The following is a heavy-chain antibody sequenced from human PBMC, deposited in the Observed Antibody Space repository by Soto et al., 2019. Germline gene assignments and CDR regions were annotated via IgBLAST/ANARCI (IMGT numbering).Heavy chain of an antibody. V-gene: IGHV3-30-3*01. D-gene: IGHD6-13*01. CDR1: GFTFSSYA. CDR3: ARDRYSSSWYIFYGMDV. CDR2: ISYDGSNK. J-gene: IGHJ6*02. Sequence: QVQLVESGGGVVQPGRSLRLSCAASGFTFSSYAMHWVRQAPGKGLEWVAVISYDGSNKYYADSVKGRFTISRDNSKNTLYLQMNSLRAEDTAVYYCARDRYSSSWYIFYGMDVWGQGTTVTVSS.